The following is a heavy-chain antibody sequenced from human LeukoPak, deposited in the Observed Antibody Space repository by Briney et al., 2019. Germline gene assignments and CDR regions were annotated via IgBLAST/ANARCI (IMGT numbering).Heavy chain of an antibody. J-gene: IGHJ4*02. V-gene: IGHV3-23*01. CDR1: GFTFSNYA. CDR3: AKVHSSGWLFDY. Sequence: GGSLRLSCAASGFTFSNYAMSWVRQAPGKGLEWVAGIVGSGSTTYHADSVKGRFTFSGDNSKNTLYLQMNSLRAEDTAVYYCAKVHSSGWLFDYWGQGTLVTASS. CDR2: IVGSGSTT. D-gene: IGHD6-19*01.